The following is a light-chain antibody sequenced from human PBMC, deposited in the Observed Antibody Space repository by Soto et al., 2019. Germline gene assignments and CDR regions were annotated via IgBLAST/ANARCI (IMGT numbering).Light chain of an antibody. Sequence: EFVWTECPATLSLSPGERATLSCRASQSVSSYLAWYQQKPGQAPRLLIYDASNRATGIPARFSGSGSGTDFTLTISSLEPEDFAVYYCQQRSNWPPITFGQGTRLEIK. CDR2: DAS. V-gene: IGKV3-11*01. CDR3: QQRSNWPPIT. CDR1: QSVSSY. J-gene: IGKJ5*01.